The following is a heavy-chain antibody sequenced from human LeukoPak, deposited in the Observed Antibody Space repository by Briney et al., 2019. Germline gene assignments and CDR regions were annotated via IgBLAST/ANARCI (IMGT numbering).Heavy chain of an antibody. CDR3: ARGPKSKLRYFDWLLYPDFDY. Sequence: ASVKVSCKASGYTFTSYGISWVRQAPGQGLEWMGWISAYNGNTNYAQKLQGRVTMTTDTSTSTAYMELSSLRSEDTAVYYCARGPKSKLRYFDWLLYPDFDYWGQGTLVTVSS. J-gene: IGHJ4*02. CDR1: GYTFTSYG. CDR2: ISAYNGNT. D-gene: IGHD3-9*01. V-gene: IGHV1-18*01.